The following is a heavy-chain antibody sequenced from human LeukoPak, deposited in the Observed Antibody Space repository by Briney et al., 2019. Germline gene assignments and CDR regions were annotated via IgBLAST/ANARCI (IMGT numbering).Heavy chain of an antibody. Sequence: PSETLSLTCAVYGGSFSGYYWSWIRQPPGKGLEWIGEINHSGSTNYNPSLKSRVTISVDTSKNQFSLKLSSVTAADTAVYYCARGIFKSSRACPKLWYFDLWGRGTLVTVSS. CDR1: GGSFSGYY. V-gene: IGHV4-34*01. J-gene: IGHJ2*01. D-gene: IGHD6-6*01. CDR2: INHSGST. CDR3: ARGIFKSSRACPKLWYFDL.